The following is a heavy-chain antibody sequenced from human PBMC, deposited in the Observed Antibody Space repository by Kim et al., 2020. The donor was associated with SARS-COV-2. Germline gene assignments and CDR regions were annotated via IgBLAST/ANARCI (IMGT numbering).Heavy chain of an antibody. D-gene: IGHD2-2*01. J-gene: IGHJ4*02. CDR1: GYTFTTRY. Sequence: ASVKVSCKTSGYTFTTRYLHWVRQAPGHGLEWMGRINPDSGVTDYAQRFQGRVTMSRDKSISTVYMELSSLKSDDTVVYYCARGNTETSDYWGQGTLVTVSS. V-gene: IGHV1-2*05. CDR2: INPDSGVT. CDR3: ARGNTETSDY.